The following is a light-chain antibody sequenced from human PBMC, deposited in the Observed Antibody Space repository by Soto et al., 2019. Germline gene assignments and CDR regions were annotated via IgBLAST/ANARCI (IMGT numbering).Light chain of an antibody. CDR3: AAWDDSLNGYV. CDR1: SSNIGSNN. Sequence: QSVLTKPPSASGTPGQRVTISCSGSSSNIGSNNVNWYQQLPGTAPKLLIYSYNQRPSGVPDRFSDSKSGTSASLAISGLQSEDEADYDCAAWDDSLNGYVFGTGTKLTVL. J-gene: IGLJ1*01. V-gene: IGLV1-44*01. CDR2: SYN.